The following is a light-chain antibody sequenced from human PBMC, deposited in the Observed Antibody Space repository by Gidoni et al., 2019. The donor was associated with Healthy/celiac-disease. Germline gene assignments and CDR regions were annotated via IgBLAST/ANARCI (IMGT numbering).Light chain of an antibody. J-gene: IGKJ4*01. CDR1: QSVSSY. CDR2: AAS. CDR3: KQNKSNVAFT. V-gene: IGKV1-39*01. Sequence: DSQMTQPLSSLSASVGARVTITCRASQSVSSYLNWYQQKPGKAPRLLIYAASSLQSGIPSRFSGSGYGTDFTLTISSLQPEDFASYYCKQNKSNVAFTFGGGTKVEIK.